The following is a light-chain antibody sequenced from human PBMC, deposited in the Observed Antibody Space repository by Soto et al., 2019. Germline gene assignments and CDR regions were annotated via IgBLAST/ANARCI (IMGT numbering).Light chain of an antibody. J-gene: IGKJ2*01. V-gene: IGKV3-15*01. CDR1: QSVSSN. CDR2: GAS. CDR3: QQYNNWPQRYT. Sequence: EIVMTQSPATLSVSPGERATLSCRASQSVSSNLAWYQQKPGQAPRLLIYGASTRATGIPASFSGSGSGTELTLTISSLQSEDFAVYYCQQYNNWPQRYTFGQGTKLEIK.